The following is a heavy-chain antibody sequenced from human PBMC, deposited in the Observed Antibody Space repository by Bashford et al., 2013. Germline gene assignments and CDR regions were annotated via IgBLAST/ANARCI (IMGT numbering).Heavy chain of an antibody. J-gene: IGHJ4*02. D-gene: IGHD3-3*01. Sequence: WMGGIIPIFGNTNYAQKLQGRVTMTTDTSTSTAYMELRSLRSDDTAVYYCARRAWYYDFWSGYDYYFDYWGQGTLVTVSS. CDR3: ARRAWYYDFWSGYDYYFDY. V-gene: IGHV1-18*01. CDR2: IIPIFGNT.